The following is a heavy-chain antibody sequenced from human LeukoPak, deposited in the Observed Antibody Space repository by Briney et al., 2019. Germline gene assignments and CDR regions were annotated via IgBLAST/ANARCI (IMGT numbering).Heavy chain of an antibody. CDR2: MNPNSGNT. Sequence: ASVEVSCKASGYTFTSYDINWVRQATGQGLEWMGWMNPNSGNTGYAQKFQGRVTMTRNTSISTAYMELSSLRSEDTAVYYCARGVHTMVRGVFPADYWGQGTLVTVSS. J-gene: IGHJ4*02. V-gene: IGHV1-8*01. D-gene: IGHD3-10*01. CDR1: GYTFTSYD. CDR3: ARGVHTMVRGVFPADY.